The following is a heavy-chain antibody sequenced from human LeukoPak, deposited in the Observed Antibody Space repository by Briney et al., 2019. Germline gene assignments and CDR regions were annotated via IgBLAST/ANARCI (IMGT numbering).Heavy chain of an antibody. J-gene: IGHJ4*02. CDR1: GFTFSSYG. Sequence: GGSLRLSCAAAGFTFSSYGMSWVRQAPGKGLEWVGRIKSKTDGGTTDYAAPVKGRFTISRDDSKNTLYLQMNSLKTEDTAVYYCSTTYYYDSSEGYWGQGTLVTVSS. CDR3: STTYYYDSSEGY. D-gene: IGHD3-22*01. V-gene: IGHV3-15*01. CDR2: IKSKTDGGTT.